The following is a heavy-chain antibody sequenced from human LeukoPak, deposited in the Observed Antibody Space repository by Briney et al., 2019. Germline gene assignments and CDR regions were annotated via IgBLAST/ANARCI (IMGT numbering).Heavy chain of an antibody. J-gene: IGHJ4*02. V-gene: IGHV3-21*01. CDR2: ISSSSSYI. CDR1: GFTFSSYS. D-gene: IGHD3-10*01. CDR3: ARVGESYYPRYFDY. Sequence: PGGSLRLSCAASGFTFSSYSMNWVRQAPGKGLEWVSSISSSSSYIYYADSVKGRFTISRDNAKNSLYLQMNSLRAEDTAVYYCARVGESYYPRYFDYWGQGTLVTVSS.